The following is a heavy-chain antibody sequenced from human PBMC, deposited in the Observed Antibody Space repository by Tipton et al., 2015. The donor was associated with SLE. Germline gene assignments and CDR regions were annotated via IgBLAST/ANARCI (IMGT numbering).Heavy chain of an antibody. J-gene: IGHJ4*02. CDR1: GGSFSGYY. D-gene: IGHD3-10*01. Sequence: TLSLTCAVYGGSFSGYYWSWIRQPPGKGLEWIGEINHSGSTNYNPSLKSRVTKSVDTSKNQFSLKLSSVTAADTAVYYCARELRAGYFDYWGQGTLVTVSS. CDR3: ARELRAGYFDY. V-gene: IGHV4-34*01. CDR2: INHSGST.